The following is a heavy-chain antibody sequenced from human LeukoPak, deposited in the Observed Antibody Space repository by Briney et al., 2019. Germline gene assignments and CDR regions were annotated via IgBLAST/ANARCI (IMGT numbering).Heavy chain of an antibody. CDR2: INPNSGGT. J-gene: IGHJ5*02. V-gene: IGHV1-2*02. CDR1: GYTFTGYY. Sequence: GASVKVSCKASGYTFTGYYMRWVRQAPGQGLEWMGWINPNSGGTNYAQKFQGRVTMTRDTSISTAYMELSRLRSDDTAVYYCARDRWFGDHTPGWFDPWGQGTLVTVSS. CDR3: ARDRWFGDHTPGWFDP. D-gene: IGHD3-10*01.